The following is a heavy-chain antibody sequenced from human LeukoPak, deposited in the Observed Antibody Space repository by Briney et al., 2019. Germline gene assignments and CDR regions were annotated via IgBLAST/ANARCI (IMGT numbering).Heavy chain of an antibody. J-gene: IGHJ4*02. CDR3: ARGGYCSSGNCFVLAAEFDY. CDR2: INPNSGGT. D-gene: IGHD2-15*01. Sequence: ASVKVSCKASGYTFTGYYMHWVRQAPGQGLEWMGWINPNSGGTDYAQKFQGRVTMTRDTFISTAYMELKWLGSDDTAVYYCARGGYCSSGNCFVLAAEFDYWGQGTLVTVSS. CDR1: GYTFTGYY. V-gene: IGHV1-2*02.